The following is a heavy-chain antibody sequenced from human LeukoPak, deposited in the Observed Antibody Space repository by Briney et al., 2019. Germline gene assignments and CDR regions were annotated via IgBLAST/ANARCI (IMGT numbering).Heavy chain of an antibody. CDR2: IYYSGST. V-gene: IGHV4-59*08. CDR3: ARHFGDSSGYYQYYFDY. Sequence: PSETLSLTCTVSGGSISSYYWSWIRQPPGKGLEWIGYIYYSGSTNYNPSLKSRVTISVDTSKNQFSLKLSSVTAADTAVYYCARHFGDSSGYYQYYFDYWGQGTLVTVSS. D-gene: IGHD3-22*01. CDR1: GGSISSYY. J-gene: IGHJ4*02.